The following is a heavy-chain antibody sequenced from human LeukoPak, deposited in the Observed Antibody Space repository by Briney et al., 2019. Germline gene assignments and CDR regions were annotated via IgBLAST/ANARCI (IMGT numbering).Heavy chain of an antibody. CDR3: ARASMSHAFDI. V-gene: IGHV1-46*01. CDR2: INPSGGST. Sequence: ASVKVSCKASGYTFTSYYVHWVRQAPGQGLEWMGIINPSGGSTSYAQKFQGRVTMTRDTSTSTVYMELSSLRSEDTAVYYCARASMSHAFDIWGQGTMVTVSS. CDR1: GYTFTSYY. J-gene: IGHJ3*02.